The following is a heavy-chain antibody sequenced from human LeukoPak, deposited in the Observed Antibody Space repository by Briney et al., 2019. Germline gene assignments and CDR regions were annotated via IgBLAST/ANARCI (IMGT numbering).Heavy chain of an antibody. J-gene: IGHJ3*02. CDR3: AIDTIFGVVTSAFDI. CDR2: INPNGGDT. V-gene: IGHV1-2*02. D-gene: IGHD3-3*01. CDR1: GYTFTGYY. Sequence: ASVKVSCKASGYTFTGYYIHWVRQAPGQGLEWMGWINPNGGDTNYAQKFQGRVTMTRDTSISTAYMELSRLRSDDTAVYYCAIDTIFGVVTSAFDIWGQGTMVTVSS.